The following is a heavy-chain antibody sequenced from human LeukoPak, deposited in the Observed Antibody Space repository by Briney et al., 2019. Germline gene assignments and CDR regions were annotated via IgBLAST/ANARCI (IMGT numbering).Heavy chain of an antibody. Sequence: SVKVSCKASGGTFSSYAISWVRQAPGQGLEWMGRIIPILGIANYAQKFQGRVTITADKSTSTAYMELSSLRSEDTAVYYRARFQGRSLKMATSRGAAFDIWGQGTMVTVSS. CDR1: GGTFSSYA. V-gene: IGHV1-69*04. CDR2: IIPILGIA. J-gene: IGHJ3*02. D-gene: IGHD2-2*01. CDR3: ARFQGRSLKMATSRGAAFDI.